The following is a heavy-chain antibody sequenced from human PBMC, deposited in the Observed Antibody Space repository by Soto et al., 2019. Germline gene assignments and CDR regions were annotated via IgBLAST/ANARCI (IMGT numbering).Heavy chain of an antibody. CDR1: GHTLTELS. J-gene: IGHJ4*02. V-gene: IGHV1-24*01. CDR3: AAGGTRWLRSPFDY. CDR2: FDAEDGET. D-gene: IGHD1-1*01. Sequence: QVQLLQSGAEVKKPGASVKVSCKVSGHTLTELSMHWVRQAPGRGLEWMGGFDAEDGETIFAQKFQGRVTMTEDTSTDSTNMELTSLRSEDTAGYYCAAGGTRWLRSPFDYWGQGTLVTISS.